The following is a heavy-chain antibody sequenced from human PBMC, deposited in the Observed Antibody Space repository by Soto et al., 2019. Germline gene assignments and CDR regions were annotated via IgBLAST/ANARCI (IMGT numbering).Heavy chain of an antibody. J-gene: IGHJ5*02. CDR2: IWYDGSNK. V-gene: IGHV3-33*01. D-gene: IGHD1-26*01. CDR1: GFTFSSYG. CDR3: ARDCVCREGYTVGCNWFDH. Sequence: GGSLRLSCAASGFTFSSYGMHWVRQAPGKGLEWVAVIWYDGSNKYYADSVKGRFTISRDNSKNTLYLQMNSLRAEDTAVYYCARDCVCREGYTVGCNWFDHWGQGTLVTGSS.